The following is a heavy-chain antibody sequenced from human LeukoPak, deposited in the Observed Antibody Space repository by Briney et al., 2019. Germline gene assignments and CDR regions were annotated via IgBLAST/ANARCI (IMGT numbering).Heavy chain of an antibody. J-gene: IGHJ4*02. D-gene: IGHD6-19*01. Sequence: PGGSLRLSCAASGFTFSSYEMNWVRQAPGKGLEWVSYISSSGSTIYYADSVKGRFTISRDNAKNSLYLQTNSLRAEDTAVYYCARDEGSGWSRYWGQGTLVTVSS. CDR1: GFTFSSYE. V-gene: IGHV3-48*03. CDR2: ISSSGSTI. CDR3: ARDEGSGWSRY.